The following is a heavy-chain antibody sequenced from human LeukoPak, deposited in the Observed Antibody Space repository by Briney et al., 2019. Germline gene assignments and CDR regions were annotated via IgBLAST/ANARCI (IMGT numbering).Heavy chain of an antibody. V-gene: IGHV3-30-3*01. CDR1: GFTFSSYA. Sequence: GGSLRLSCAASGFTFSSYAMHWVRQAPGKGLEWVAVISYDGSNKYYADSVKGRSTISRDNSKNTLYLQMNSLRAEDTAVYYCARVLGGYSGSLDYWGQGTLVTVSS. CDR2: ISYDGSNK. CDR3: ARVLGGYSGSLDY. J-gene: IGHJ4*02. D-gene: IGHD1-26*01.